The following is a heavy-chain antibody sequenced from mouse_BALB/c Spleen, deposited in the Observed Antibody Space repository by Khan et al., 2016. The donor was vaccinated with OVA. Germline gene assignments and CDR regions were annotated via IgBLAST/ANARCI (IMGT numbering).Heavy chain of an antibody. D-gene: IGHD1-1*01. V-gene: IGHV5-6*01. CDR1: GFTFSTYG. Sequence: EVELVESGGDLVKPGGSLKLSCTASGFTFSTYGMSWVRQTPDKRLEWVATISSGGTYSYYPASVMGRSTITRDNAKNTLYLQMSSLRSEDTAMYYYARPWVGVMDYWGQGTSVTVSS. J-gene: IGHJ4*01. CDR2: ISSGGTYS. CDR3: ARPWVGVMDY.